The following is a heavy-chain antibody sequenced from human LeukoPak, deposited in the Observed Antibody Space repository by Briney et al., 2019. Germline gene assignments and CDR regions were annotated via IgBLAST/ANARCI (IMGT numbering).Heavy chain of an antibody. J-gene: IGHJ4*02. CDR2: ISSSSNYI. CDR1: GFTSSSYS. D-gene: IGHD5-24*01. Sequence: GGSLRLSCAASGFTSSSYSMNWVRQAPGKGLEWVSSISSSSNYIYYADSVKGRFTISRDNAKNSLCLQMNSLRAEDTAVYYCARVLESEMATIGATDYWGQGTLVTVSS. V-gene: IGHV3-21*01. CDR3: ARVLESEMATIGATDY.